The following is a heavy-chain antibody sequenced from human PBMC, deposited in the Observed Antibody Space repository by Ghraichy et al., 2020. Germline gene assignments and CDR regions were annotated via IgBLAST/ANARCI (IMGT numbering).Heavy chain of an antibody. V-gene: IGHV4-39*01. CDR1: GGSISSSSYY. J-gene: IGHJ6*02. D-gene: IGHD3-3*01. CDR2: IYYSGST. CDR3: ARHYDFWSGTRGYYYYGMDV. Sequence: SETLSLTCTVSGGSISSSSYYWGWIRQPPGKGLEWIGSIYYSGSTYYNPSLKSRVTISVDTSKNQFSLKLSSVTAADTAVYYCARHYDFWSGTRGYYYYGMDVWGQGTTVTVSS.